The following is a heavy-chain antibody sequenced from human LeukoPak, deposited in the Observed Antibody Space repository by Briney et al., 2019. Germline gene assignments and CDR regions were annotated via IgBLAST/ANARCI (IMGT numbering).Heavy chain of an antibody. CDR2: IYTSGST. J-gene: IGHJ3*02. CDR1: GGSISSYY. CDR3: ARPSTYYYGSGSYDYAFDI. D-gene: IGHD3-10*01. Sequence: SETLSLTCTVSGGSISSYYWSWIRQPAGKGLEWIGRIYTSGSTNYNPTLKSRVTMSVDTSKNQFSLKLSSVTAADTAVYYCARPSTYYYGSGSYDYAFDIWGQGTMVTVSS. V-gene: IGHV4-4*07.